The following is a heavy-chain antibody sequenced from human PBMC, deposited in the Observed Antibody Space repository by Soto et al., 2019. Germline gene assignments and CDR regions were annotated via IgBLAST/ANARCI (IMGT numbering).Heavy chain of an antibody. D-gene: IGHD2-2*02. CDR3: EVRGGYTTPVDY. Sequence: EVQLVESGGGLVQPGWSLRLSCAASGITLSSYWMYWVRQAPGKGLVWVSRIHNTGPSTSYADSVKGRFTISRDNTKNTVHLHMNGLRAEDMAVYYCEVRGGYTTPVDYWGQGTLVTVSS. CDR2: IHNTGPST. CDR1: GITLSSYW. J-gene: IGHJ4*02. V-gene: IGHV3-74*01.